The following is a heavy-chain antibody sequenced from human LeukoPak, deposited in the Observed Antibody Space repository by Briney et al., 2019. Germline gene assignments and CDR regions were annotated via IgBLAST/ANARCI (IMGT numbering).Heavy chain of an antibody. D-gene: IGHD2-15*01. J-gene: IGHJ6*02. Sequence: SETLSLTCTVSGGSVNSGSYYWGWIRQPPGKGLEWIGYSYDSGSTNYNPSLKSRVTISVDRSKNQFSLRLSSVTAADTAVYYCARNRYCSGNTCYSGAVAGMDVWGLGITVTVSS. CDR1: GGSVNSGSYY. CDR2: SYDSGST. CDR3: ARNRYCSGNTCYSGAVAGMDV. V-gene: IGHV4-61*01.